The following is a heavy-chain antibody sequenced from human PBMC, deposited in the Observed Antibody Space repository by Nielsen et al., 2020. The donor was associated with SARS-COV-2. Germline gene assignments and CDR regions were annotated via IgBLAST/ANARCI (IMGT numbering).Heavy chain of an antibody. D-gene: IGHD6-13*01. CDR3: AKASAAADAFDI. J-gene: IGHJ3*02. Sequence: VRQAPGKGLEWVSGISWNSGSIGYADSVKGRFTISRDNAKNSLYLQMNSLRAEDTALYYCAKASAAADAFDIWGQGTTVTVSS. V-gene: IGHV3-9*01. CDR2: ISWNSGSI.